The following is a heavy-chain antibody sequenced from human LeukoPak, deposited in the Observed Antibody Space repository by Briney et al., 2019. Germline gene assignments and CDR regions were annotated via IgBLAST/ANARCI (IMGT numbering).Heavy chain of an antibody. Sequence: GGSLRLSCAASGFTFSNYWMYWVRQAPGKGLVWVSRINSDGNRRNYADSVKGRFNISRDNSRDTLYLQMNSLRAEDTAVYYCARGPREIQLDRRYYFDYWGQGTLVTVSS. CDR3: ARGPREIQLDRRYYFDY. CDR2: INSDGNRR. CDR1: GFTFSNYW. J-gene: IGHJ4*02. D-gene: IGHD1-1*01. V-gene: IGHV3-74*01.